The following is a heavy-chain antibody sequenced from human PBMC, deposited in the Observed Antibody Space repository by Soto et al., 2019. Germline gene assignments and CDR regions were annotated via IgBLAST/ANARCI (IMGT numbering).Heavy chain of an antibody. CDR1: GFTFSSYA. Sequence: LSLSCAASGFTFSSYAMNWVRQAPGKGLEWVAVISYDGSNKYYADSVKGRFTISRDNSKNTLYLQMNSLRAEDTAVYYCARDLSRSRITGTTWVVGEPFDYWGQGTLVTVSS. D-gene: IGHD1-20*01. V-gene: IGHV3-30-3*01. CDR2: ISYDGSNK. J-gene: IGHJ4*02. CDR3: ARDLSRSRITGTTWVVGEPFDY.